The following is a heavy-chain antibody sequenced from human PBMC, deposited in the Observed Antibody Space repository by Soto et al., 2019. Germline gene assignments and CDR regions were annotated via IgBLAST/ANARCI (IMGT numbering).Heavy chain of an antibody. V-gene: IGHV1-69*11. Sequence: QVQLVQSGAEVKKPGSSVKVSCKASGGTFGGTGVSCVRQAPGQGLEWMGNIIPLLGSRNYAQKFQDRVIISTDESTNTAYLDLSSLKSDDTAVYYCARGDGYNYYLDDWGQGTLVTVSS. CDR3: ARGDGYNYYLDD. CDR2: IIPLLGSR. J-gene: IGHJ4*02. CDR1: GGTFGGTG. D-gene: IGHD5-12*01.